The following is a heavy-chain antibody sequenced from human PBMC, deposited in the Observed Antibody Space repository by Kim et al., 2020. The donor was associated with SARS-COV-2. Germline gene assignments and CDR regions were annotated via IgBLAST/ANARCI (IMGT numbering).Heavy chain of an antibody. V-gene: IGHV3-9*01. D-gene: IGHD2-21*01. CDR1: GFNFDAYA. Sequence: GGSLRLSCVASGFNFDAYAMHWVRQAPGKGLEWVAGIGGNSESLDYADSVKGRFTISRDNAKHSLYLQMNSLRVEDTALYYCAKDGDFGEEFGMDVWGQGPAVTVS. CDR2: IGGNSESL. CDR3: AKDGDFGEEFGMDV. J-gene: IGHJ6*02.